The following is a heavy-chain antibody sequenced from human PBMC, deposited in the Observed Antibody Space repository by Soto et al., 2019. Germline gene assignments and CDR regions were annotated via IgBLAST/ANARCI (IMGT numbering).Heavy chain of an antibody. CDR3: ARDENCSGGSCSTSRKRFDP. V-gene: IGHV1-18*01. Sequence: ASVKVSCKASGYTFTSYGISWVRQAPGQGLEWMGWISAHNGNTNYAQKLQGRVTMTTDTSTSTAYMELRSLRSDDTAVYYCARDENCSGGSCSTSRKRFDPWGQGTLVTVSS. D-gene: IGHD2-15*01. CDR1: GYTFTSYG. J-gene: IGHJ5*02. CDR2: ISAHNGNT.